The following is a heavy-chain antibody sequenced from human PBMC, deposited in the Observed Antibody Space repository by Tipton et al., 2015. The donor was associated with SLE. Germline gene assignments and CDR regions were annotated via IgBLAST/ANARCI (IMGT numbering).Heavy chain of an antibody. J-gene: IGHJ4*02. CDR2: ISAYNGNT. Sequence: QLVQSGAEVKKPGASVKVSCKASGYTFTSYGISWVRQAPGQGLEWMGWISAYNGNTNYAQTLQGRVTMTTDTSTRTAYMELRSLRSDDTAVYYCARGGIVVVPAAHHHRDFDYWGQGTLVTVSS. CDR3: ARGGIVVVPAAHHHRDFDY. CDR1: GYTFTSYG. V-gene: IGHV1-18*01. D-gene: IGHD2-2*01.